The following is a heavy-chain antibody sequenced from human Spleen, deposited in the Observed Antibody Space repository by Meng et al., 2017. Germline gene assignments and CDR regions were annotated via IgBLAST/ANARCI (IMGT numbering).Heavy chain of an antibody. CDR1: GYSFTTYW. CDR2: IYPGDSDT. J-gene: IGHJ4*02. D-gene: IGHD1-26*01. CDR3: ARALSGVSDPHYFDY. Sequence: KVSCKGSGYSFTTYWIGWVRQMPGKGLEWMGIIYPGDSDTRYNPSFQGQVTISADNSINTAYLHWSSLRASDTAMYYCARALSGVSDPHYFDYWGQGTLVTVSS. V-gene: IGHV5-51*01.